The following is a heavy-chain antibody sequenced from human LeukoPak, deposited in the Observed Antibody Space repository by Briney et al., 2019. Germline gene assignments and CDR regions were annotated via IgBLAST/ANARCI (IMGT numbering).Heavy chain of an antibody. V-gene: IGHV3-30*03. Sequence: GGSLRLSCAASGFTFSSYGMHWVRQAPGKGPEWVAVISSDGSNKHYADSVRGRFTISRDNSKNTLYLQMNSLRAEDTAVYYCARVDYYDSSGYFPPYYYYYGMDVWGQGTTVTVSS. CDR1: GFTFSSYG. D-gene: IGHD3-22*01. CDR2: ISSDGSNK. CDR3: ARVDYYDSSGYFPPYYYYYGMDV. J-gene: IGHJ6*02.